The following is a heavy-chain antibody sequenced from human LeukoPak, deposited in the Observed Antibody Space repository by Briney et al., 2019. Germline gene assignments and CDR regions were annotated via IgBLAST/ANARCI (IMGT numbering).Heavy chain of an antibody. Sequence: PGGSQRLSCAASGFKFSDHYIDWVRQAPGEGLEWVGRSRNKASSYTTEYAASVEGRFTISRDVSESSLYLQMNSLRTEDTAVYYCARSPYYDYIWGSYRHYYFDYWGQGTLVTVSS. V-gene: IGHV3-72*01. CDR2: SRNKASSYTT. J-gene: IGHJ4*02. D-gene: IGHD3-16*02. CDR3: ARSPYYDYIWGSYRHYYFDY. CDR1: GFKFSDHY.